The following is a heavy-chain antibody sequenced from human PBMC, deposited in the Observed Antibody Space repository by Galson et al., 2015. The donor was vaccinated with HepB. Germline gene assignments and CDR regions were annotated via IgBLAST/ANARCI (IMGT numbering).Heavy chain of an antibody. CDR3: ARGSVLRYFDWLLSGLGY. CDR1: GGTFSGYA. V-gene: IGHV1-69*13. D-gene: IGHD3-9*01. J-gene: IGHJ4*02. CDR2: IIPIFGTA. Sequence: SVKVSCKASGGTFSGYAISWVRQAPGQGLEWMGGIIPIFGTANYAQKFQGRVTITADESTSTAYMELSSLRSEDTAVYYCARGSVLRYFDWLLSGLGYWGQGTLVTVSS.